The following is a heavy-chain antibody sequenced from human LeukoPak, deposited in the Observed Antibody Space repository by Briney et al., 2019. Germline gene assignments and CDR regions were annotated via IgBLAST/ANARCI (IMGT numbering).Heavy chain of an antibody. D-gene: IGHD6-6*01. J-gene: IGHJ3*01. CDR2: INAENSNT. Sequence: ASVKLSCKASDDTFSNYGVTWVRQAPGQGPEWMGWINAENSNTKYAQKIQGRVTMTTDTSTNTAYMELRSLISDDTAVYYCARGSWGKRTFDVWGQGTMVTVS. CDR1: DDTFSNYG. V-gene: IGHV1-18*04. CDR3: ARGSWGKRTFDV.